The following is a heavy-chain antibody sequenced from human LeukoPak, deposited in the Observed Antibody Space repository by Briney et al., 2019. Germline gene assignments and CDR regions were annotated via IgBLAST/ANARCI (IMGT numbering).Heavy chain of an antibody. CDR2: ISGSGGST. J-gene: IGHJ4*02. CDR3: AKSSYYDASGYYREYYFDY. V-gene: IGHV3-23*01. CDR1: GFTFNNAW. Sequence: GGSLRLSCAASGFTFNNAWMSWVRQAPGKGLEWVSSISGSGGSTYYADSVKGRFTISRDNSKNTLYLQMNSLRDEDTAVYYCAKSSYYDASGYYREYYFDYWGQGTLVTVSS. D-gene: IGHD3-22*01.